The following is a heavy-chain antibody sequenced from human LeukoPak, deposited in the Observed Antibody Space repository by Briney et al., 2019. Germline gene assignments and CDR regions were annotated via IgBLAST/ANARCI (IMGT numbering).Heavy chain of an antibody. D-gene: IGHD1-1*01. J-gene: IGHJ4*02. V-gene: IGHV3-21*01. CDR3: AKPYPTLTTSAVLDN. Sequence: GGSLRLSCAASGFTFSSYAMSWVRQAPGKGLEWVSSISTSSNYIYYADAVKGRFTISRDNSKNTVYLQINTLRTDDAAIYYCAKPYPTLTTSAVLDNWGQGTLVTVSS. CDR1: GFTFSSYA. CDR2: ISTSSNYI.